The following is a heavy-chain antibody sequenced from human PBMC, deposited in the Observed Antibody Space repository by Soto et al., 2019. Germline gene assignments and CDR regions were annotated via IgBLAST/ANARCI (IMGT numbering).Heavy chain of an antibody. CDR2: IYHSGST. CDR3: ARAGGLGAVAVDY. CDR1: GGSISSGGYS. V-gene: IGHV4-30-2*01. D-gene: IGHD6-19*01. Sequence: QLQLQESGSGLVKPSQTLSLTCAVSGGSISSGGYSWSWIRQPPGKGLEWIGYIYHSGSTYYNPSLKSRVTIAVDWSKNQFSLKLSSVTAADRAVYYCARAGGLGAVAVDYWGQGTLDTVSS. J-gene: IGHJ4*02.